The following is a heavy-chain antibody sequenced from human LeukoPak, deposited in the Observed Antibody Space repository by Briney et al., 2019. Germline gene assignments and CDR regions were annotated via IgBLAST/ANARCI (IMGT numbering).Heavy chain of an antibody. CDR1: GGSISSGSYY. Sequence: SETLSLTCTVSGGSISSGSYYWSWIRQPAGKGLEWIGRIYTSGSTNYNPSLKSRVTISVDTSKNQFSLKLSSVTAADTAVYYCAMSIAARFWYFDLWGRGTLVTVSS. D-gene: IGHD6-6*01. CDR2: IYTSGST. J-gene: IGHJ2*01. V-gene: IGHV4-61*02. CDR3: AMSIAARFWYFDL.